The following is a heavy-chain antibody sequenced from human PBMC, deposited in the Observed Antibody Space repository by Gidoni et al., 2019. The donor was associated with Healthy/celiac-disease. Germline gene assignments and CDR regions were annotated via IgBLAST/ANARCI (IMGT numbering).Heavy chain of an antibody. CDR3: ARGPEDGVLVGDIVVVPAALPLEYFQH. D-gene: IGHD2-2*01. CDR1: GFTFSSYS. Sequence: EVQLVESGGGLVKPGGSLRLSCAASGFTFSSYSMNWVRQAPGQGLEWVSSISSSSSYIYYADSVKGRFTISRDNAKNSLYLQMNSLRAEDTAVYYCARGPEDGVLVGDIVVVPAALPLEYFQHWGQGTLVTVSS. J-gene: IGHJ1*01. V-gene: IGHV3-21*01. CDR2: ISSSSSYI.